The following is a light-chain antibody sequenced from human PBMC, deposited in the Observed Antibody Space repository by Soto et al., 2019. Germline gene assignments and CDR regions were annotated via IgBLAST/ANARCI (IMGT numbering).Light chain of an antibody. CDR1: QSVSSSY. Sequence: EIVLTQSPCTLSLSPWERATLSCRASQSVSSSYLAWYQQKPGQAPRLLIYGASSRATGIPDRFSGSGSGTDFTLTISRLEPEDFAVYYCQQYGSSPYTFGQGPKVDIK. J-gene: IGKJ2*01. CDR2: GAS. CDR3: QQYGSSPYT. V-gene: IGKV3-20*01.